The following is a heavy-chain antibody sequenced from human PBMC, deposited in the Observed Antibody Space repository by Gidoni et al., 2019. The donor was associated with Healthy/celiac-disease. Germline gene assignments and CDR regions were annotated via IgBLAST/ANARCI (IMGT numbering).Heavy chain of an antibody. CDR2: ISGSGGST. D-gene: IGHD6-13*01. Sequence: EVQLLESGGGLVQPGGSLRLSCAASGFPFSIYPMSWVRQDPGKGLEWVSAISGSGGSTYYADSVKGRFTISRDNSKNTLYLQMNSLRAEDTAVYYCAKAKQQLVRRYYYYMDVWGKGTTVTVSS. V-gene: IGHV3-23*01. CDR1: GFPFSIYP. CDR3: AKAKQQLVRRYYYYMDV. J-gene: IGHJ6*03.